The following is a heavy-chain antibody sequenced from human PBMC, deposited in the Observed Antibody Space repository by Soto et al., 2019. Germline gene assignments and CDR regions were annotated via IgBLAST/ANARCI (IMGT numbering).Heavy chain of an antibody. CDR1: GYTFTSYG. J-gene: IGHJ5*02. V-gene: IGHV1-18*01. CDR3: ARDGCSSTSCYVSLFWFDP. CDR2: ISAYNGNT. Sequence: ASVKVSCKASGYTFTSYGISWVRQAPGQGLEWMGWISAYNGNTNYAQKLQGRVTMTTDTSTSTAYMELRSLRSDDTAVYYCARDGCSSTSCYVSLFWFDPWGQGTLVTVS. D-gene: IGHD2-2*01.